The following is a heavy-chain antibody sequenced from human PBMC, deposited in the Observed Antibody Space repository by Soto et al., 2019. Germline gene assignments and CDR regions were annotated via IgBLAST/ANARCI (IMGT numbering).Heavy chain of an antibody. Sequence: SETLSLTCTVSGGSISSYYWSWIRQPPGKGLEWIGYMYYGGRSSYNPSLKSRVTISVDTSKNLFSLKLSSVTAADTAVYYCARERISDGSGSYYYYYMGVWGKGTTFTVYS. D-gene: IGHD3-10*01. V-gene: IGHV4-59*12. CDR1: GGSISSYY. J-gene: IGHJ6*03. CDR3: ARERISDGSGSYYYYYMGV. CDR2: MYYGGRS.